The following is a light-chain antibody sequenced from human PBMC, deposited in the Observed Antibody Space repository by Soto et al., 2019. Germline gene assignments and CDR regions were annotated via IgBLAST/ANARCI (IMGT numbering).Light chain of an antibody. CDR3: QQSYSTPFT. Sequence: DIQTRQSPSSLSASVGDGVTITCRASQNINRYLNWYQQNPGKAPKLLIYAATSLQSGVPSGFSGSGSGTDFTLTITSLQPEDFATYYCQQSYSTPFTFGPGTKVDIK. V-gene: IGKV1-39*01. CDR1: QNINRY. CDR2: AAT. J-gene: IGKJ3*01.